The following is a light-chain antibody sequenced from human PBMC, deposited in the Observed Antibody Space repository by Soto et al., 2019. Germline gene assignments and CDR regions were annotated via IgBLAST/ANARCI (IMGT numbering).Light chain of an antibody. CDR1: QGISNY. V-gene: IGKV1-9*01. CDR3: QQLISYPFT. Sequence: DIQLTQSPSFLSASIGDRVTITCRASQGISNYLAWYQQKPGKAPTLLIYGASTLQSGVPSRFSGSGSGTEFTLTITSLQPEDLATYCCQQLISYPFTFGPGTEVDIK. CDR2: GAS. J-gene: IGKJ3*01.